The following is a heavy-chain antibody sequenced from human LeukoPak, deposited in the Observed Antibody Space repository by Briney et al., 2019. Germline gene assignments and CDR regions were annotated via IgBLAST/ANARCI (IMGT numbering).Heavy chain of an antibody. V-gene: IGHV4-31*03. J-gene: IGHJ4*02. Sequence: SQTLSLTCTVSGGSISSGGYYWSWIRQHPGKGLEWIGYIYYSGSTYYNPSLKSRVTISVDTSKNQFSLKLSSVTAADTAVYYCARTYYDYVWGSYRYRYFDYWGQGTLVTVSS. CDR2: IYYSGST. CDR3: ARTYYDYVWGSYRYRYFDY. D-gene: IGHD3-16*02. CDR1: GGSISSGGYY.